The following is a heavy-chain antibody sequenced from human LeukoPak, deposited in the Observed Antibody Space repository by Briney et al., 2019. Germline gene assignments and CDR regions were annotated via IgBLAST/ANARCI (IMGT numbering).Heavy chain of an antibody. CDR1: GGSISSSSYY. V-gene: IGHV4-39*01. J-gene: IGHJ6*02. D-gene: IGHD2-2*01. Sequence: SETLSLTCTVSGGSISSSSYYWGWIRQPPGTGLEWLGSIYYSGSTYYNPSLKSRVTISVDTSKNQFSLKLSSVTAADTAVYYCARQHQLLYYYGMDVWGQGTTVTVSS. CDR3: ARQHQLLYYYGMDV. CDR2: IYYSGST.